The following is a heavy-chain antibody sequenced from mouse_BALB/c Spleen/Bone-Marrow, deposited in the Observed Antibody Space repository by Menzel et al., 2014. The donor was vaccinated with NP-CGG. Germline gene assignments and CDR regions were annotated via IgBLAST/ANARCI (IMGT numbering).Heavy chain of an antibody. CDR3: TREGDSPFAY. J-gene: IGHJ3*01. D-gene: IGHD2-13*01. Sequence: QVQLKQSGAELVKPGASVKLSCKASGCTFTSYYMYWVKQRPGQGLEWIGEINPSNGGTNFNEKFKSKATLTVDKSSSTAYMQLSSLTSEDSAVYYCTREGDSPFAYWGQGTLVTVSA. CDR2: INPSNGGT. V-gene: IGHV1S81*02. CDR1: GCTFTSYY.